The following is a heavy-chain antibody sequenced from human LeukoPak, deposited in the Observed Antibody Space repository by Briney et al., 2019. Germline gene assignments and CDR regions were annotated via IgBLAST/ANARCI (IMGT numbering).Heavy chain of an antibody. Sequence: PSETLSLTCTVSGYSISSGYYWGWIRQPPGKGLEWIGSIYHSGSTNYNPSLKSRVTISVDTSKNQFSLKLSSVTAADTAVYYCARHSSLRVTMVRGVILRPYYFDYWGQGTLVTVSS. D-gene: IGHD3-10*01. V-gene: IGHV4-38-2*02. CDR3: ARHSSLRVTMVRGVILRPYYFDY. CDR1: GYSISSGYY. J-gene: IGHJ4*02. CDR2: IYHSGST.